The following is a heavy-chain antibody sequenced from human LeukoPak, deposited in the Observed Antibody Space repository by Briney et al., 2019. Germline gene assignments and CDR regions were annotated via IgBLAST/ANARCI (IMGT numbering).Heavy chain of an antibody. J-gene: IGHJ3*02. CDR2: ISSSSSTI. CDR1: GFTFSSYS. CDR3: ARDGVSDPYCSGGSCYSPTRTDAFDI. D-gene: IGHD2-15*01. Sequence: GGSLRLSCAASGFTFSSYSMNWVRQAPGKGLEWVSYISSSSSTIYYADSVKGRFTISRDNAKNSLYLQMNSLRDEDTAVYYCARDGVSDPYCSGGSCYSPTRTDAFDIWGQGTMVTVSS. V-gene: IGHV3-48*02.